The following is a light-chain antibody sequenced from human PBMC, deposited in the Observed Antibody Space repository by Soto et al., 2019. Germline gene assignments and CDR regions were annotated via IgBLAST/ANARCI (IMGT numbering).Light chain of an antibody. Sequence: EIVLTQSPGTLSLSPGERATLSCRASQSVSNNYLVWYQQRPHQPPRFLMYDLSTRAAGIPDRFSGSGSGTDFTLTISRLEPEDFAVYYCQQYGSTPLTFGGGTKVEIE. J-gene: IGKJ4*01. CDR2: DLS. V-gene: IGKV3-20*01. CDR3: QQYGSTPLT. CDR1: QSVSNNY.